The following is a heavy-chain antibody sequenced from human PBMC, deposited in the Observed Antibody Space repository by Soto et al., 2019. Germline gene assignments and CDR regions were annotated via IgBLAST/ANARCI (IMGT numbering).Heavy chain of an antibody. D-gene: IGHD4-17*01. CDR2: IYYSGTT. J-gene: IGHJ3*02. CDR3: ARAYGDYLDGFDI. V-gene: IGHV4-31*02. Sequence: WTGIRQHPGKGLEWIGYIYYSGTTYYNPSLKSRVTISVDTSKNQFSLKLSSVTAADTAVYYCARAYGDYLDGFDIWGQGTMVTVSS.